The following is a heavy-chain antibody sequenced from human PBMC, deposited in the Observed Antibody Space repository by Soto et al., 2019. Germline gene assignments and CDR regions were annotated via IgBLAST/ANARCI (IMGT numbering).Heavy chain of an antibody. J-gene: IGHJ3*02. Sequence: ASVKVSCKVSGYTLTELSMHWVRQAPGKGLEWMGGFDPEDGETIYAQKFQGRVTMTEDTSTDTAYMELSSLRSEDTAVYYCATDPGRRGNQHDAFDIWGQGTMVTVSS. D-gene: IGHD3-10*01. CDR3: ATDPGRRGNQHDAFDI. V-gene: IGHV1-24*01. CDR1: GYTLTELS. CDR2: FDPEDGET.